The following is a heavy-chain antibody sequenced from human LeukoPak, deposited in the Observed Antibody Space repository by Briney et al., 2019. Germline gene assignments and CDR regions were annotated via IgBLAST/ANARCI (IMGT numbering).Heavy chain of an antibody. D-gene: IGHD4-17*01. CDR1: GFTVNSYA. CDR3: AKGGRRHYGDYVAF. V-gene: IGHV3-23*01. Sequence: GGSLRLSCDASGFTVNSYAMNWARQAPGKGLEWVSVISASGDNTYYADSVKGRFTISRDDSKNTVYLQMNSLRADDTAAYHCAKGGRRHYGDYVAFWGQGTLVTVSS. CDR2: ISASGDNT. J-gene: IGHJ4*02.